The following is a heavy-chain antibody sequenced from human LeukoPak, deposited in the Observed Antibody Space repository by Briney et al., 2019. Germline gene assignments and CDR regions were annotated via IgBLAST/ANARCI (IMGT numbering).Heavy chain of an antibody. CDR2: ICSSSSTI. V-gene: IGHV3-48*01. Sequence: PGGSLSLSCAASGFTFSSYSMNWVRQAPGKGLEWVSYICSSSSTIYYASPVRGQFTISSDNAKNPLYVQMNSLRAEDTAVYYCARDRLWFGELRDACDIWGQGTMVTVSS. CDR3: ARDRLWFGELRDACDI. J-gene: IGHJ3*02. D-gene: IGHD3-10*01. CDR1: GFTFSSYS.